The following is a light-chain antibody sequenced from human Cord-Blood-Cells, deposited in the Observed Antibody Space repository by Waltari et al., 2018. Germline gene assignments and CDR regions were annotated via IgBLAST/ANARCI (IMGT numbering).Light chain of an antibody. Sequence: QSALTQPASVSGSPGQSITISCTGTSSDVGGYNYVSWYQQHPGKAPKLMICDVSKRPSGVSNRFAGSKSGNTASLTISGLQAEDEADYYCSSYTSSSTWVFGGGTKLTVL. CDR3: SSYTSSSTWV. V-gene: IGLV2-14*01. J-gene: IGLJ3*02. CDR1: SSDVGGYNY. CDR2: DVS.